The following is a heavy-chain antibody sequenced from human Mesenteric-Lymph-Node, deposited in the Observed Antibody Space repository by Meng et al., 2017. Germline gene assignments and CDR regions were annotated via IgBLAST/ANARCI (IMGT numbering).Heavy chain of an antibody. D-gene: IGHD5-12*01. CDR3: ARIASGYDLDVDY. J-gene: IGHJ4*02. V-gene: IGHV4-34*01. CDR2: INHSGST. Sequence: VQLQQWGAGLLKPSETLSLTCAVYGGSFSGYYWSWIRQPPGKGLEWIGEINHSGSTNYNPSLKSRVTISVDTSKNQFSLKLSSVTAADTAVYYCARIASGYDLDVDYWGQGTLVTVSS. CDR1: GGSFSGYY.